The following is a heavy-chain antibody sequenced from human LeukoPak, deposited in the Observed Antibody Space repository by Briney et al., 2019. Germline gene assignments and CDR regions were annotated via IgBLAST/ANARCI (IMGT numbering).Heavy chain of an antibody. CDR2: INPNTGNP. CDR1: GYTLTSYA. Sequence: AASVKVSCKASGYTLTSYAMNWVRQAPGQGLEWMGWINPNTGNPTYAQGFTGRFVFSLDTSVSTTYLQISSLKAEDTAVYYCARAYQRLGGLSFPDQWGQGTLVSVSS. CDR3: ARAYQRLGGLSFPDQ. V-gene: IGHV7-4-1*02. J-gene: IGHJ5*02. D-gene: IGHD3-16*02.